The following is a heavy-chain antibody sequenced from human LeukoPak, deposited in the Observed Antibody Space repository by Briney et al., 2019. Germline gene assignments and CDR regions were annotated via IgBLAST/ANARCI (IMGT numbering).Heavy chain of an antibody. CDR1: GYTFTSYY. CDR3: ARSPYSYGYFDY. D-gene: IGHD5-18*01. Sequence: ASVKVSCKASGYTFTSYYMHWVRQAPGQGLEWMGVINPSGGSTSYAQKFQGRVTMTRDTSTSTVYMDLSSLRSEDTAVYYRARSPYSYGYFDYWGQGTLVTVSS. CDR2: INPSGGST. V-gene: IGHV1-46*01. J-gene: IGHJ4*02.